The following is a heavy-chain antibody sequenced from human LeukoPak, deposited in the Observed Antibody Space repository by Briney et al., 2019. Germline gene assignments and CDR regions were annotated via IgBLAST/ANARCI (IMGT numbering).Heavy chain of an antibody. CDR3: ATDRDSGTPRFDF. Sequence: GGSLRLSCAASRFTLSTYAMSWVRQAPGRGLEWVSTISGSGGSTYYADSVKVRFTISRDNSKNMLYLQMNSLRAEDTAVYYCATDRDSGTPRFDFWGQGTLVTVSS. J-gene: IGHJ4*02. V-gene: IGHV3-23*01. D-gene: IGHD3-10*01. CDR1: RFTLSTYA. CDR2: ISGSGGST.